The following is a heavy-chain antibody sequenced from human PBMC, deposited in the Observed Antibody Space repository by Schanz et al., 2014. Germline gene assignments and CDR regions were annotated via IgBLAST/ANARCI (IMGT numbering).Heavy chain of an antibody. CDR3: AIHYGDRPL. CDR1: GYTFTSYY. CDR2: INPSGGST. J-gene: IGHJ4*02. Sequence: QVQLVQSGAEVKKPGASVKVSCKASGYTFTSYYMHWVRQAPGQGLEWMGIINPSGGSTSYAQKFQGRVTMTRDTSLKTAYMEMTDLNFEDAGLYYCAIHYGDRPLWGQGTLIAVSS. D-gene: IGHD4-17*01. V-gene: IGHV1-46*01.